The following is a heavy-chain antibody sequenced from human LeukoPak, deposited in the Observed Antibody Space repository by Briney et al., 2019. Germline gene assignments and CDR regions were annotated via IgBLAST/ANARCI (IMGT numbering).Heavy chain of an antibody. Sequence: PGGSLRLSCAASGFTFSSYWMSWVRQAPGKELEWVANIKQDGSEKYYVDSVKGRFTISRDNAKNSLYLQMNSLRAEDTAVYYCARTGTTDYFDYWGQGTLVAVSS. CDR2: IKQDGSEK. V-gene: IGHV3-7*03. J-gene: IGHJ4*02. CDR3: ARTGTTDYFDY. CDR1: GFTFSSYW. D-gene: IGHD1-1*01.